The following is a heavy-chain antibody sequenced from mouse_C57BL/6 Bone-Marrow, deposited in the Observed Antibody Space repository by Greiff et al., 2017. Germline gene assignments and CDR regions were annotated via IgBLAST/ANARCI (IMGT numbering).Heavy chain of an antibody. CDR2: IYPGSGST. V-gene: IGHV1-76*01. CDR3: AREGYRSLDY. D-gene: IGHD5-1-1*01. CDR1: GYTFTDYY. J-gene: IGHJ2*01. Sequence: QVQLQQSGAELVRPGASVKLSCKASGYTFTDYYINWVKQRPGQGLEWIARIYPGSGSTYYNEKFKGKATLTAEKSSSTAYMQLRSLTSEASAVYCCAREGYRSLDYWGQGATLTVSA.